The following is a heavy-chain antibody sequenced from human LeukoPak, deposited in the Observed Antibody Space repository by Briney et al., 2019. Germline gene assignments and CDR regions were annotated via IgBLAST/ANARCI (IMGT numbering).Heavy chain of an antibody. D-gene: IGHD1-26*01. V-gene: IGHV3-7*01. J-gene: IGHJ3*02. CDR3: AREGSSDAFDI. CDR2: IKQDGSEK. CDR1: GFSFSNFW. Sequence: PGGSLRLSCAASGFSFSNFWMNWVRQAPGKGLEWVANIKQDGSEKYYVDSVRGRFTISRDSAKNSLYLHMNSLRAEDTAVYYCAREGSSDAFDIWGQGTVVTVSS.